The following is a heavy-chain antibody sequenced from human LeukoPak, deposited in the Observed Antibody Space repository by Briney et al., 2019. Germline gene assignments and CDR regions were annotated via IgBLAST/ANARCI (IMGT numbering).Heavy chain of an antibody. Sequence: ASVKVSCKTSGYPFTTYEINWVRQAAGQGLEWMGWVHPNSGNTAYAQKFQGRVTMTRDTSISTTYMELSGLRSDDTAVYFCARGPRNDPWGQGTLVSVSS. V-gene: IGHV1-8*01. CDR3: ARGPRNDP. CDR1: GYPFTTYE. CDR2: VHPNSGNT. J-gene: IGHJ5*02. D-gene: IGHD1-14*01.